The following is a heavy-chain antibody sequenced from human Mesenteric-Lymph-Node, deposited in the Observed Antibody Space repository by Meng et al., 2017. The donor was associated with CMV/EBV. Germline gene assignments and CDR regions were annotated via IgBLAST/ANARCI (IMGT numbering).Heavy chain of an antibody. CDR3: AREGDYYYDSSGYYFNY. Sequence: GGSLRLSCAASGFTFSSHALHWVRQAPGKGLEYVSGFSTNGGTIYYADSVKGRFTISRDNSKNTLYPQMGSLRAEDMAVYYCAREGDYYYDSSGYYFNYWGQGTLVTVSS. CDR1: GFTFSSHA. CDR2: FSTNGGTI. J-gene: IGHJ4*02. D-gene: IGHD3-22*01. V-gene: IGHV3-64*02.